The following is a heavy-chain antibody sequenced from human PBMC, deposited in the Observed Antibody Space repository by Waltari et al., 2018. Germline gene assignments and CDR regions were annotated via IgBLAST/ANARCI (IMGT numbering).Heavy chain of an antibody. CDR1: GGSISSVAYY. D-gene: IGHD3-22*01. CDR2: IFYRAAT. V-gene: IGHV4-39*01. J-gene: IGHJ2*01. CDR3: ARQDYYYVKGYFDL. Sequence: QLQLQESGPGLVKPSETVSLTCTVSGGSISSVAYYWGWVRQPPGKGLVFIARIFYRAATYYNPSLESRVTISVDTSKNQFSLELTSVTDADTAVYYCARQDYYYVKGYFDLWGRGTLVTVSS.